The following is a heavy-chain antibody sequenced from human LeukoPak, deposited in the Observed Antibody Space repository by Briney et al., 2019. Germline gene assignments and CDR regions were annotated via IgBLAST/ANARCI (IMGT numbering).Heavy chain of an antibody. V-gene: IGHV1-18*04. J-gene: IGHJ5*02. CDR2: ISAYNGNT. CDR3: ARVGYYGSGSYSIDWFDP. Sequence: ASVTLSCTAAGYTFTSCGISWGRQAPAQGLEWMGWISAYNGNTNYAQKLQGRVTMTTDTSTSTAYMELRSLRSDDTAVYYCARVGYYGSGSYSIDWFDPWGQGTLVTVSS. D-gene: IGHD3-10*01. CDR1: GYTFTSCG.